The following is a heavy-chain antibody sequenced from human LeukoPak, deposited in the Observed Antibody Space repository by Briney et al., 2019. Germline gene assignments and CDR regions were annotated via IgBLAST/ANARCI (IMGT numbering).Heavy chain of an antibody. Sequence: SETLSLTCTVSGGSISSYYWSWIRQPAGKGLEWIGRIYTSGSTDYNPSLKSRVTMSVDTSKNQFSLKLSSVTAADAAVYYCARDRVGSRWYASIFDPWGQGTLVTVSS. CDR3: ARDRVGSRWYASIFDP. D-gene: IGHD6-13*01. CDR2: IYTSGST. J-gene: IGHJ5*02. CDR1: GGSISSYY. V-gene: IGHV4-4*07.